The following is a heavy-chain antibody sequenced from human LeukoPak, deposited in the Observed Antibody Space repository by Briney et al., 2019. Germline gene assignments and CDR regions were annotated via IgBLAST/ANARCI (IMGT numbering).Heavy chain of an antibody. Sequence: SETLSLTCAVYGGSFSGYYWSWIRQPPGKGLEWIGEINHSGSTNYNPSLKSRVTISVDTSKNQFSLKLSSVTAADTAVYYCARSDQTIPLSRRGTFDYWGQGTLVTVSS. J-gene: IGHJ4*02. CDR3: ARSDQTIPLSRRGTFDY. CDR1: GGSFSGYY. V-gene: IGHV4-34*01. CDR2: INHSGST. D-gene: IGHD2-15*01.